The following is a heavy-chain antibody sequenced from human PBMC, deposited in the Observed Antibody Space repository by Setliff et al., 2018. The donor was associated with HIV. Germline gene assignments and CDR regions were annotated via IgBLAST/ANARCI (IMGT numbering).Heavy chain of an antibody. CDR2: LYTSGST. CDR1: GGSISSGSYY. J-gene: IGHJ3*02. CDR3: ARDGLVRSPAGVDAFDI. Sequence: PSETLSLTCTVSGGSISSGSYYWSWIRQPAGKGLEWIGRLYTSGSTNYSPSLKSRVTISVDTSKNQFSLKLSSVTAADTAVYYCARDGLVRSPAGVDAFDIWGQGTMVTV. D-gene: IGHD6-13*01. V-gene: IGHV4-61*02.